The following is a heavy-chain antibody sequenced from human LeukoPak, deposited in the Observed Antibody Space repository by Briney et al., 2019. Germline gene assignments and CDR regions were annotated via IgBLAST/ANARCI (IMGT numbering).Heavy chain of an antibody. Sequence: RGSLRRSSAASGFTFSGSAMHWVRQAPGKGREWGGRIRSEANSYATAYAASVTGRRTTSTDDSKNTAYQEMNSLNTEDTAVYYCTRRVAAAGIDYWGQGNLVTVSS. V-gene: IGHV3-73*01. D-gene: IGHD6-13*01. J-gene: IGHJ4*02. CDR2: IRSEANSYAT. CDR3: TRRVAAAGIDY. CDR1: GFTFSGSA.